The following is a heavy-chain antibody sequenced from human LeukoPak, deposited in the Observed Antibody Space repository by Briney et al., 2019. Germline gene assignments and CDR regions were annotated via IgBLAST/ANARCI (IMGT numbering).Heavy chain of an antibody. CDR1: GDSIPSYY. J-gene: IGHJ6*03. V-gene: IGHV4-59*01. Sequence: SETLSLTCNVSGDSIPSYYWSWIRRPPGKRLEWIGFILYTGSANYNPSLESRISISVDTSKSQFSLTVKSVTAADTAVYYCARVRRVSSSYSTNYYYMDVWGKETTVTVSS. CDR2: ILYTGSA. CDR3: ARVRRVSSSYSTNYYYMDV. D-gene: IGHD6-6*01.